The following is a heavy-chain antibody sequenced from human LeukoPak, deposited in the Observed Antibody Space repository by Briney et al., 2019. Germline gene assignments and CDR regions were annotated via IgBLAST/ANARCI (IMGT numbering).Heavy chain of an antibody. CDR1: GFTFSSYE. CDR2: ISSSGSTI. Sequence: GGSLRLSCAASGFTFSSYEMNWVRQAPGKGLEWVSYISSSGSTIYYADSVKGRFTISRDNANNSLCLQMNSLRAEDTAVYYCARIRMYGSGYFDYWGQGTLVTVSS. CDR3: ARIRMYGSGYFDY. D-gene: IGHD3-10*01. V-gene: IGHV3-48*03. J-gene: IGHJ4*02.